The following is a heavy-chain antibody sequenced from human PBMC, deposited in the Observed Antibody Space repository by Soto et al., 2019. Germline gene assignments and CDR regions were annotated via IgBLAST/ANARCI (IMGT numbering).Heavy chain of an antibody. D-gene: IGHD4-17*01. CDR1: GFTVSSNY. J-gene: IGHJ4*02. CDR2: IYSGGST. V-gene: IGHV3-66*01. CDR3: ARDRDYGDYYFDY. Sequence: GGSLRLSCAASGFTVSSNYMSWVRQAPGKGLEWVSVIYSGGSTYYADSVKGRFTISRDNSKNTLYLQMNSLRAEDTAVYYCARDRDYGDYYFDYWGQGTLVTVSS.